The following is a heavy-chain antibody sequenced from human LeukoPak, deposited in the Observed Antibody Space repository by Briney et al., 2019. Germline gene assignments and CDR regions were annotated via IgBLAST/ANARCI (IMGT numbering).Heavy chain of an antibody. CDR2: ISAYDGNT. CDR1: GYTFTGYY. V-gene: IGHV1-18*04. D-gene: IGHD3-10*01. CDR3: AGDQDYYGSGSFYAFDI. Sequence: GASVKVSCKASGYTFTGYYMHWVRQAPGQGLEWMGLISAYDGNTNYAQKLRGRVTMTTDTSKNTAYMELKSLRSDDTAVYYCAGDQDYYGSGSFYAFDIWGQGTMVTVSS. J-gene: IGHJ3*02.